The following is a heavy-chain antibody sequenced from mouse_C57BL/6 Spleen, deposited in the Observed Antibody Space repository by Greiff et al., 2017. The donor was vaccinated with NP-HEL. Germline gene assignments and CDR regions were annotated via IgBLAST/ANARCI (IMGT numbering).Heavy chain of an antibody. CDR1: GYTFTSYW. J-gene: IGHJ3*01. CDR3: AKGFITTVVATDWFAY. D-gene: IGHD1-1*01. Sequence: QVQLQQPGTELVKPGASVKLSCKASGYTFTSYWMHWVKQRPGQGLEWIGNINPSNGGTNYNEKFKSKATLTVDKSSSTAYMQLSSLTSEDSAVYYCAKGFITTVVATDWFAYWGQGTLVTVSA. CDR2: INPSNGGT. V-gene: IGHV1-53*01.